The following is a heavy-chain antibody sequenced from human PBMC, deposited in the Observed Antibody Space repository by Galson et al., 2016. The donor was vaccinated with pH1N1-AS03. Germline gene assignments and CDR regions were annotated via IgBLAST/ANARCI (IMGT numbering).Heavy chain of an antibody. CDR3: AKDVLDCSGGRCYPGTTDS. CDR1: GFTFHNFA. V-gene: IGHV3-23*01. Sequence: SLRLSCAASGFTFHNFAMTWVRQAPGKGLEWVSGVIGRGGTTFYADSVKGRFTISRDNSSNTLFLQMENLRVEDTAVYYCAKDVLDCSGGRCYPGTTDSWGQGTLVTVSS. J-gene: IGHJ4*02. D-gene: IGHD2-15*01. CDR2: VIGRGGTT.